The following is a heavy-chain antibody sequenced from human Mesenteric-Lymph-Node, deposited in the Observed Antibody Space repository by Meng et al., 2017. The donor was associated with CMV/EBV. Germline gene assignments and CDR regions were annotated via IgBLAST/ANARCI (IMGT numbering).Heavy chain of an antibody. V-gene: IGHV4-34*01. CDR2: INHSGST. CDR3: ARGSSYDILTGYFDY. J-gene: IGHJ4*02. Sequence: QVHLHQWGAGLFEPSETLSVTCAVYCGSFSGYYWNWIRQSPEKGLEWIGEINHSGSTTYNPSFTSRIIISVDTSTNQISLNMSSVTAADTAVYYCARGSSYDILTGYFDYWGQGALVTVSS. CDR1: CGSFSGYY. D-gene: IGHD3-9*01.